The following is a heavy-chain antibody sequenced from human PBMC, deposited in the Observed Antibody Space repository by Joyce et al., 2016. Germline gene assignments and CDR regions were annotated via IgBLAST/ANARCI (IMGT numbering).Heavy chain of an antibody. CDR1: GFTFSSYA. Sequence: EVQLLESGGGLVQPGGSLRLSCAVSGFTFSSYAMSWVRRAAGKGLKWVAGISASGRRTYYADSGKGRLTISRDNSKNTLYLQMNSLRAEDTAVYYCANNKEERRDFWSGYYLFEYWGQGTLVTVSS. V-gene: IGHV3-23*01. D-gene: IGHD3-3*01. J-gene: IGHJ4*02. CDR3: ANNKEERRDFWSGYYLFEY. CDR2: ISASGRRT.